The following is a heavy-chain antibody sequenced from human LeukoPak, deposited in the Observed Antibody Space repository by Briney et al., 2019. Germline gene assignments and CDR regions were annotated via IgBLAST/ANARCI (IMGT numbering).Heavy chain of an antibody. D-gene: IGHD6-6*01. Sequence: PGRSLRLSCEASGFTFSHYGMHWVRQAPGKGLEWVSSISSSSSYIYYADSVKGRFTISRDNAKNSLYLQMNSLRAEDTAVYYCAREGRIAARRRFDDWVQGTLVTVSS. CDR1: GFTFSHYG. CDR3: AREGRIAARRRFDD. J-gene: IGHJ4*02. CDR2: ISSSSSYI. V-gene: IGHV3-21*01.